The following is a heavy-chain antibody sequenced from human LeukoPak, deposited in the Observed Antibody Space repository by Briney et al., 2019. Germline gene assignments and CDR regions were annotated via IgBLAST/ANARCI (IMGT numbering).Heavy chain of an antibody. D-gene: IGHD4-23*01. CDR2: ISSSSSYI. Sequence: PGGSLRLSCAASGFTFSSYSMNWVRQAPGKGLEWVSSISSSSSYIYYADSVKGRFTISRDNAKNSLYLQMNSLRAEDTAVYYCARDLFTVVTPPVGYWGQGTLVTVSS. J-gene: IGHJ4*02. CDR1: GFTFSSYS. CDR3: ARDLFTVVTPPVGY. V-gene: IGHV3-21*01.